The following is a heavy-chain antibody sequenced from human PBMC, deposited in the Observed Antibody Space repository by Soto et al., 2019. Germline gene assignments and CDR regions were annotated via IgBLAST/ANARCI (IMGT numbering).Heavy chain of an antibody. J-gene: IGHJ4*02. V-gene: IGHV3-9*01. D-gene: IGHD3-9*01. CDR1: GFTFSSYA. CDR3: AKGELRYFDWLLYYFDY. Sequence: GGSLRLSCAASGFTFSSYAMHWVRQAPGKGLEWVSGISWDGSSKGYADSVKGRFTISRDNAKNSLYLQMNSLRAEDTALYYCAKGELRYFDWLLYYFDYWGQGTLVTVSS. CDR2: ISWDGSSK.